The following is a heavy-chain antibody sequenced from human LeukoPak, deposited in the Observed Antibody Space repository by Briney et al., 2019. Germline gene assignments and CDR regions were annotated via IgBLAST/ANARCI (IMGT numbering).Heavy chain of an antibody. V-gene: IGHV3-23*01. Sequence: GGSLRLSCAASGFTFSSYAMSWVRQAPGKGLEWVSAISGSGGSTYYADSVKGRFTISRDNSKNTLYLQMNSLRAEGTAVYYCAKYGVAARCVDYWGQGTLVTVSS. CDR1: GFTFSSYA. D-gene: IGHD6-6*01. J-gene: IGHJ4*02. CDR2: ISGSGGST. CDR3: AKYGVAARCVDY.